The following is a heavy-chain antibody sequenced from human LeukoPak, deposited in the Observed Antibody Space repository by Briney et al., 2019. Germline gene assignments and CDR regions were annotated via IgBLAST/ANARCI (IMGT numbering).Heavy chain of an antibody. Sequence: GASVRVSCKASGYTFTSYAMNWVRQAPGQGLEWMGWINTNTGNPTYAQGFTGRFVFSLDTSVSTAYLQISSLKAEDTAVYYCARDIGALRIQVPPDAFDIWGQGTMVTVSS. CDR1: GYTFTSYA. J-gene: IGHJ3*02. CDR3: ARDIGALRIQVPPDAFDI. CDR2: INTNTGNP. V-gene: IGHV7-4-1*02. D-gene: IGHD5-18*01.